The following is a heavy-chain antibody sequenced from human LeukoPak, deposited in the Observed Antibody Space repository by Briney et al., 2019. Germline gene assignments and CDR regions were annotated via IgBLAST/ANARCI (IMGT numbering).Heavy chain of an antibody. V-gene: IGHV3-7*04. J-gene: IGHJ4*02. CDR3: ARKTTVPHFDY. CDR2: INQDGSEK. Sequence: GESLRLSCAASGFTFSTYWMSWVRQAQGKGLEWVANINQDGSEKYYVDSVKGRFTISRDNADNSLYLQMNSLRAEDTAVYYCARKTTVPHFDYWGQGTLVTVSS. CDR1: GFTFSTYW. D-gene: IGHD1-1*01.